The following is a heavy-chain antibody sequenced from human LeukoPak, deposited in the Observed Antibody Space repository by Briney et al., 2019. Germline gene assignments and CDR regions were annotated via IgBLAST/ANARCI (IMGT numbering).Heavy chain of an antibody. V-gene: IGHV4-39*01. Sequence: SETLSLTCTVSGGSISSSSYYWGWIRQPPGKGLEWIGSIYYSGSTYYNPSLKSRVTISVDTSKNQFSLKLSSVTAADTAVYYCARHQSDYSIEPTGWFDPWGQGTLVTVSS. CDR2: IYYSGST. CDR3: ARHQSDYSIEPTGWFDP. CDR1: GGSISSSSYY. D-gene: IGHD4-11*01. J-gene: IGHJ5*02.